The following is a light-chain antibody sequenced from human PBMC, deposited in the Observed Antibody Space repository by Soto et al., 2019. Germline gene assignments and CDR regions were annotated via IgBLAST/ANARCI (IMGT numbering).Light chain of an antibody. J-gene: IGKJ2*01. CDR1: QSISTW. Sequence: DLQMTQSPSILSASVGDRVTITCRASQSISTWLAWYQQKPGKAPKLLIYKASSLESGVPSRFSGSGSVTEFTLSISSLQPDDFATYYCQQYDSYSYTFGQGTNLEIK. CDR3: QQYDSYSYT. V-gene: IGKV1-5*03. CDR2: KAS.